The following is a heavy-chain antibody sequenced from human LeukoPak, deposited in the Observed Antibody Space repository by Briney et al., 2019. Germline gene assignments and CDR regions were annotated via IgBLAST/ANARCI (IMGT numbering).Heavy chain of an antibody. Sequence: GGSLRLSCAASEFTFTTYGMHWVRQAPGKGLEWVAFVSYDGSNIYYADSVKGRFTISRDNSKNTLYLQMDSLRAEDTAIYYCARDCDTNDFWCQGTLVLVSS. D-gene: IGHD2-21*01. CDR2: VSYDGSNI. CDR1: EFTFTTYG. V-gene: IGHV3-30*03. CDR3: ARDCDTNDF. J-gene: IGHJ4*02.